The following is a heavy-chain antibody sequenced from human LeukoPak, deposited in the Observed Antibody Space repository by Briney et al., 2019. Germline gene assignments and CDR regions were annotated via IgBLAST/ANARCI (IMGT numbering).Heavy chain of an antibody. D-gene: IGHD3-10*01. J-gene: IGHJ4*01. V-gene: IGHV3-74*01. CDR1: GFTLSSYW. CDR2: INSDGGST. Sequence: PGGSLRLSCAASGFTLSSYWMHWVRQPPGKGLVSVSRINSDGGSTTYADSVRGRFTISRDNAKNTLYLQMNSLRAEDTAVYYCAGVLGVRDLAYFDYWGHGTLVTVSS. CDR3: AGVLGVRDLAYFDY.